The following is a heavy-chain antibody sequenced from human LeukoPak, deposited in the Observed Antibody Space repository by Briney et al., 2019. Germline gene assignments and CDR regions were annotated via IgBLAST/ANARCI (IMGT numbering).Heavy chain of an antibody. J-gene: IGHJ3*02. Sequence: GGSLRLSCAASGFTFSSYAMSWVRQAPGKGLEWVSAISGSGGSTYYADSVKGRFTISRDNSKNTLYLQMNSLRAEDTAVYYCAKEKATIFGVATNDAFDIWGQGTMVTVSS. CDR1: GFTFSSYA. D-gene: IGHD3-3*01. CDR2: ISGSGGST. V-gene: IGHV3-23*01. CDR3: AKEKATIFGVATNDAFDI.